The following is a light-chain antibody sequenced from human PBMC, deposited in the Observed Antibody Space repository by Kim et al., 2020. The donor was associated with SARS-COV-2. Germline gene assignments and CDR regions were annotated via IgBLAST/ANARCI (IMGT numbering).Light chain of an antibody. V-gene: IGLV6-57*04. Sequence: LTQPHSVSESPGKMVTISCTRSSGSIASNYVQWYQQRPGSAPTTVIYEDNQRPSGVPDRFSGSIDSSSNSASLTISGLKTEDEADYYCQSYDSSNHGAWVFGGGTQLTVL. CDR2: EDN. CDR3: QSYDSSNHGAWV. CDR1: SGSIASNY. J-gene: IGLJ3*02.